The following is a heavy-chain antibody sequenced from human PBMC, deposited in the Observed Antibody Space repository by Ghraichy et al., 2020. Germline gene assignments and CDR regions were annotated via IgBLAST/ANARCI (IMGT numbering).Heavy chain of an antibody. J-gene: IGHJ4*02. CDR1: GGSISTYY. CDR2: IYYSGST. Sequence: SETLSLTCTVSGGSISTYYWSWIRQPPGKGLEWIGYIYYSGSTNYNPSLKSRVTISVDTSKHQFSLKLSSVTAADTAVYYCARSSTVTTYPRFDYWGQGTLVTVSS. CDR3: ARSSTVTTYPRFDY. V-gene: IGHV4-59*01. D-gene: IGHD4-11*01.